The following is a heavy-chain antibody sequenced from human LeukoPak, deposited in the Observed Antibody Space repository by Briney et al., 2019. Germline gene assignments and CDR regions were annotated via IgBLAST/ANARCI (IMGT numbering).Heavy chain of an antibody. D-gene: IGHD1-1*01. V-gene: IGHV3-30*02. CDR2: IRYDGSNK. CDR1: GFTFSSYG. CDR3: AKFTGWNDDFDY. J-gene: IGHJ4*02. Sequence: PGGSLRLSCAASGFTFSSYGMHWVRQAPGKGLEWVAFIRYDGSNKYYADSVKGRFTISRDNSKNTLYLQMNSLRAEDTAVYYCAKFTGWNDDFDYWGQGTLLTVSS.